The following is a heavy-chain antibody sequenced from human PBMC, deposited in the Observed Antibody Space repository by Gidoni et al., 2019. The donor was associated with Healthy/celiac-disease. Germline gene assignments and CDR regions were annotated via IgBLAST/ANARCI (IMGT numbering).Heavy chain of an antibody. J-gene: IGHJ6*02. CDR1: GFTFGAYA. CDR3: TRDVRAGGYYYGMDV. D-gene: IGHD3-10*02. V-gene: IGHV3-49*05. Sequence: EVQLVESGGGLVKPGRSLRLSCKASGFTFGAYALRWFRQAPGKGLEWVGFIRSKAYGGKTEYAASVKGRFTISRDDSKSIAYLQMNSLKTEDTAVYYCTRDVRAGGYYYGMDVWGQGTTVTVSS. CDR2: IRSKAYGGKT.